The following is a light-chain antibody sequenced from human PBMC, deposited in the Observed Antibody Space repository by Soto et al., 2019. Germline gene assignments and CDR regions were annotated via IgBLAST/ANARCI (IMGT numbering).Light chain of an antibody. V-gene: IGLV2-14*01. Sequence: QSVLSQPASVSGSPGQSITISCTGSSSDVGGCNYVSWYQQHPGKAPKLMIYEVSNRPSGVSNRFSGSKSGDTASLTISGLQAEDEADYYCSSCTSISSVVFGRGTKLTVL. J-gene: IGLJ2*01. CDR2: EVS. CDR1: SSDVGGCNY. CDR3: SSCTSISSVV.